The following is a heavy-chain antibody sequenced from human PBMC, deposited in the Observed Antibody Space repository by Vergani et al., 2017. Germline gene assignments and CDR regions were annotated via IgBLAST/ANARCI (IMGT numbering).Heavy chain of an antibody. CDR2: INPNSGGT. D-gene: IGHD4-23*01. J-gene: IGHJ4*02. Sequence: QVQLVQSGAEVKKPGASEKVSCKASVYTFTGYYMHWVRQAPGQGLEWMGWINPNSGGTNYAQKFEGRVTMTRDTYISTAYMELSRLRSDDTAVYYCARAPDGGNSEVDYWGQGSLVTVSS. CDR3: ARAPDGGNSEVDY. CDR1: VYTFTGYY. V-gene: IGHV1-2*02.